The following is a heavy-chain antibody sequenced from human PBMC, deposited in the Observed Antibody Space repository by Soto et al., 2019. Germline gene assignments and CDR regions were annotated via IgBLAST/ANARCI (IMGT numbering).Heavy chain of an antibody. CDR1: GGSISSYY. Sequence: QVQLQESGPGLVKPSETLSLTCTVSGGSISSYYWSWIRQPPGKGLVWIGYIYYSGSTNYNPSLKSRVPIAVDTSKNQFALKLSSVTAADTAVYDCARDLYYMDGWGKGTTVTVSS. CDR2: IYYSGST. J-gene: IGHJ6*03. V-gene: IGHV4-59*01. CDR3: ARDLYYMDG.